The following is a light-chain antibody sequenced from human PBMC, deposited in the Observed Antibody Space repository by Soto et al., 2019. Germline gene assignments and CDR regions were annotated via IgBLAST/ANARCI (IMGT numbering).Light chain of an antibody. CDR2: DAS. CDR1: QSISSW. Sequence: DIQMTQSPSTLSASVGDRVTITCRASQSISSWLAWYQQKPGKAPKLLIYDASSLESGVPSRFSGSGSGTEFTLNISRLQPDDFATYYCQQYNSYSYTFGQGTKLEIK. J-gene: IGKJ2*01. CDR3: QQYNSYSYT. V-gene: IGKV1-5*01.